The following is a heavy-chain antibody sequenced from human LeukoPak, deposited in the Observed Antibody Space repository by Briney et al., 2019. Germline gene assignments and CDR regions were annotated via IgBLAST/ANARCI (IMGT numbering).Heavy chain of an antibody. CDR1: GFTFRSFG. J-gene: IGHJ3*02. D-gene: IGHD2-8*02. V-gene: IGHV3-23*01. Sequence: PGRSLRLSCAASGFTFRSFGMSSVPPAPRKRLEWVSAIRCSGGRTSSADTVNGRFTISRNNSKNTLYLQMNSLRAEDTAVYFCAKTFTGGTEAFHIWGQGTMVTV. CDR2: IRCSGGRT. CDR3: AKTFTGGTEAFHI.